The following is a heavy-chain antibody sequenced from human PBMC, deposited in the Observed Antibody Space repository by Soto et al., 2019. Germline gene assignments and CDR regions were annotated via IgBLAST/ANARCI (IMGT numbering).Heavy chain of an antibody. CDR2: ISGSGGST. Sequence: EVQLLESGGDLVPPGGSLRLSCAASAFTFSIYVMNWVRQAPGKGLEWVSAISGSGGSTYYSDSVKGRLTISRDNSKNTLYLQMNSLRAEDTAVYYCATWHDYWGQGTLVTVSS. V-gene: IGHV3-23*01. CDR3: ATWHDY. J-gene: IGHJ4*02. CDR1: AFTFSIYV.